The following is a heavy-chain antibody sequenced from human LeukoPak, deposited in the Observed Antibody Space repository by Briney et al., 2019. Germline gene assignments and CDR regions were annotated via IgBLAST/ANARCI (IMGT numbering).Heavy chain of an antibody. CDR2: IYYSGST. CDR3: ARADYDFWSGYHPGGFDP. J-gene: IGHJ5*02. V-gene: IGHV4-59*01. D-gene: IGHD3-3*01. CDR1: GGSISSYY. Sequence: SETLSLTCTVSGGSISSYYWSWIRQPLGKGLEWIGYIYYSGSTNYNPSLKSRVTISVDTSKNQFSLKLSSVTAADTAVYYWARADYDFWSGYHPGGFDPWGQGTLVTVSS.